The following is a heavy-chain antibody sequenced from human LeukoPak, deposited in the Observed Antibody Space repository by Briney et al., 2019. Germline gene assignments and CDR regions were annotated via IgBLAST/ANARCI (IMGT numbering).Heavy chain of an antibody. V-gene: IGHV3-74*01. J-gene: IGHJ4*02. CDR1: GFTFSSYW. D-gene: IGHD4-11*01. CDR3: ARVQRHYSNCDY. Sequence: PGGSLRLSCAASGFTFSSYWMHWVRQAPGKGLVWVSRINSDGSSTSYADSVKGRFTISGDNAKNTLYLQMNSLRAEDTAVYYCARVQRHYSNCDYWGQGTLVTVSS. CDR2: INSDGSST.